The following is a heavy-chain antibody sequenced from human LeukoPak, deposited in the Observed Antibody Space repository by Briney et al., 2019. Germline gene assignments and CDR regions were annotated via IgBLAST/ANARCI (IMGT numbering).Heavy chain of an antibody. CDR2: IYYSGST. CDR3: ARDRLTYYFHY. Sequence: SETLSLTCTVSGGSISSYYWSWIRQPPGKGLEWIGYIYYSGSTNYNPSLKSRVTISVDTSKNQFSLKLSSVTAADTAVYYCARDRLTYYFHYWGQGTLVTVSS. V-gene: IGHV4-59*01. CDR1: GGSISSYY. D-gene: IGHD3-16*01. J-gene: IGHJ4*02.